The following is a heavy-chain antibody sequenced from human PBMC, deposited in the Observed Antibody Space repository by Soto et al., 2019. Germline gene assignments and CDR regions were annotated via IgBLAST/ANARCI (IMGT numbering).Heavy chain of an antibody. CDR1: GYIFPDYY. J-gene: IGHJ4*01. Sequence: GASVKVSCKASGYIFPDYYVHWVRQAPGEGLELMGRINPNGSGTNYAQKFEGWVTMTTDTSISTAYMELSRLNFDDTAVYYCARGEQLVHFDSWGQGTLVTVSS. CDR3: ARGEQLVHFDS. CDR2: INPNGSGT. V-gene: IGHV1-2*04. D-gene: IGHD6-6*01.